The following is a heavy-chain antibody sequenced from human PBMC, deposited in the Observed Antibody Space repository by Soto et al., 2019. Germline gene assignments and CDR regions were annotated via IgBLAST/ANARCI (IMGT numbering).Heavy chain of an antibody. D-gene: IGHD2-15*01. J-gene: IGHJ5*02. Sequence: SETLSLTCTVSGGPISSSSYYWGWIRQPPGKGLEWIGSIYYSGSTYYNPSLKSRVTISVDTSKNQFSLKLSSVTAADTAVCYCARSPLDIVAIPQDCSGGSCYSGLYNWFDPWGQGTLVTVSS. CDR3: ARSPLDIVAIPQDCSGGSCYSGLYNWFDP. CDR2: IYYSGST. V-gene: IGHV4-39*01. CDR1: GGPISSSSYY.